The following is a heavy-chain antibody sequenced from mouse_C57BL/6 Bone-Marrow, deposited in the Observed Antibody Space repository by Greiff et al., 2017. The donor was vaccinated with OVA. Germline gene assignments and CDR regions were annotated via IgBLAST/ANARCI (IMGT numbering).Heavy chain of an antibody. CDR2: IDPANGNT. Sequence: VQLQQSVAELVRPGASVKLSCTASGFNITSNWMHWVKQRPEQGLEWIGRIDPANGNTKYAPKFQGKATITADTSSNTAYLQLSSLTSEDTAIYSAAYKGYCSMVFDYWGQGTTVTVSA. CDR1: GFNITSNW. V-gene: IGHV14-3*01. CDR3: AYKGYCSMVFDY. D-gene: IGHD2-10*02. J-gene: IGHJ2*01.